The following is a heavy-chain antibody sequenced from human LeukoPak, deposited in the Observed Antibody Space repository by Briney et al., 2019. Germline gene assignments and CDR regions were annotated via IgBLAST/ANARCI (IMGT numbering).Heavy chain of an antibody. CDR3: AKTVAGYWYFDL. J-gene: IGHJ2*01. Sequence: SETLSLTCTVSGGSISTYYWSWIRQPPGKGLEWIGYIYDSGSTNYNPSLKSRLTISVDTSKDQFSLKLSSVTAADTAVYYCAKTVAGYWYFDLWGRGTLVTVSS. V-gene: IGHV4-59*08. D-gene: IGHD6-19*01. CDR2: IYDSGST. CDR1: GGSISTYY.